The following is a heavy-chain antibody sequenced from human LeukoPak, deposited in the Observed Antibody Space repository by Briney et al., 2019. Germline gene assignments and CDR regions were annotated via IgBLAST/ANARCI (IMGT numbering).Heavy chain of an antibody. D-gene: IGHD6-6*01. V-gene: IGHV4-59*01. CDR2: IYYSRST. J-gene: IGHJ3*02. CDR3: ARTQSSSPDHDAFDI. Sequence: PSETLSLTCTVSSGPISSYYWSWIRQPPGKGLEWIGYIYYSRSTNYNPSLKSRVTISVDTSKNQFSLKLSSVTAADTAVYYCARTQSSSPDHDAFDIWGQGTMVTVSS. CDR1: SGPISSYY.